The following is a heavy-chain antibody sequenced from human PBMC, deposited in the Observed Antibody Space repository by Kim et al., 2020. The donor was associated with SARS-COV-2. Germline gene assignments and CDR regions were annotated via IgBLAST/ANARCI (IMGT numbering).Heavy chain of an antibody. CDR2: YI. Sequence: YIYYADSVKGRFTISRDNAKNSLYLQMNSLRAEDTAVYYCARAQNSFDYWGQGTLVTVSS. J-gene: IGHJ4*02. V-gene: IGHV3-21*01. CDR3: ARAQNSFDY.